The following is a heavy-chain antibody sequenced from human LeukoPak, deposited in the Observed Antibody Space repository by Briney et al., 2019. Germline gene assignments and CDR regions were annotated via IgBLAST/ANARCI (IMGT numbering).Heavy chain of an antibody. D-gene: IGHD2-15*01. CDR1: GFTFSSYG. Sequence: SGGSLRLSCAASGFTFSSYGMNWVRQAPGEGLVWVSRINADGSTTNYADSVKGRFTISRDNTKNTLYLQMNSLRADDTAVYYCVRALLGIDDYWGQGTLVTVSS. CDR3: VRALLGIDDY. CDR2: INADGSTT. V-gene: IGHV3-74*01. J-gene: IGHJ4*02.